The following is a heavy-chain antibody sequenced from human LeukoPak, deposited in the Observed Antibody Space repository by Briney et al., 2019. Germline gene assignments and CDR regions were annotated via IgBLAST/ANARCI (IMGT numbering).Heavy chain of an antibody. J-gene: IGHJ4*02. CDR2: INTNTGNP. CDR3: ARDRSSTWGSHLDY. Sequence: ASVKVSCKASGYAFIDYAINWVRQAPGQGLEWMGWINTNTGNPTYAQGFTGRFVFSLDTSVSTTYLQISSLKAEDTAVYYCARDRSSTWGSHLDYWGQGTLVTVSS. V-gene: IGHV7-4-1*02. D-gene: IGHD7-27*01. CDR1: GYAFIDYA.